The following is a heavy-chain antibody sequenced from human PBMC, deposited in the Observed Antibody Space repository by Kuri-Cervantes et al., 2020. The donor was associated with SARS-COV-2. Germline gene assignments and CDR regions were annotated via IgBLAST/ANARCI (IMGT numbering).Heavy chain of an antibody. D-gene: IGHD2-2*01. Sequence: ASVKVSCKASVYTFTSYGISWVRQAPGQGLEWMGWINAYNGNTNYAQKLQGRVTMTTDTSTRTAYMELRSLRADDTAVYYCARPRGIVVVPAAMGGAFDIWGQGTLVTVSS. V-gene: IGHV1-18*01. CDR3: ARPRGIVVVPAAMGGAFDI. CDR1: VYTFTSYG. J-gene: IGHJ4*01. CDR2: INAYNGNT.